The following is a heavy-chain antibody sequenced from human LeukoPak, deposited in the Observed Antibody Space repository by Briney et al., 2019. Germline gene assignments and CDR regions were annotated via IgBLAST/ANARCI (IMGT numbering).Heavy chain of an antibody. CDR1: GYTFTDYN. J-gene: IGHJ3*02. CDR3: ARDPGTTVTTLAFDI. D-gene: IGHD4-17*01. CDR2: IIPIFGTA. V-gene: IGHV1-69*05. Sequence: SVKVSCKTSGYTFTDYNIHWVRQAPGQGLEWMGRIIPIFGTANYAQKFQGRVTITTDESTSTAYMELSSLRSEDTAVYYCARDPGTTVTTLAFDIWGQGTMVTVSS.